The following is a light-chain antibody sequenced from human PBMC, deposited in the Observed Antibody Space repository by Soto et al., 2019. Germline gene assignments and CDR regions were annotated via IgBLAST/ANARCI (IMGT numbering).Light chain of an antibody. CDR3: QQSYGTPRT. V-gene: IGKV1-39*01. Sequence: DIQMTQSPSSLSASVGDRVTITCRASQDINIYLNWHQQKPGKAPKVLIYAASSLQSEVPSRFSGSGSGTTFTLTISSLQPEDFATYYCQQSYGTPRTFGQGTKLEIK. J-gene: IGKJ2*01. CDR1: QDINIY. CDR2: AAS.